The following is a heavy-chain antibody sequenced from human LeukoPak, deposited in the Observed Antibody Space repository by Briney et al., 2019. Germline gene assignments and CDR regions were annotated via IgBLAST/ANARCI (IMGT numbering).Heavy chain of an antibody. CDR2: IDYSGST. CDR3: ARGRHSSGRHDAFDI. D-gene: IGHD6-19*01. CDR1: GGSLSNFL. V-gene: IGHV4-59*01. Sequence: SEAPSLPFPIPGGSLSNFLRSLIRPPPGKGPGWIGYIDYSGSTSYNPSLKSRVTISVDTSKNQFSLNLRSVTAADTAVYYCARGRHSSGRHDAFDIWAQGTMVTVSS. J-gene: IGHJ3*02.